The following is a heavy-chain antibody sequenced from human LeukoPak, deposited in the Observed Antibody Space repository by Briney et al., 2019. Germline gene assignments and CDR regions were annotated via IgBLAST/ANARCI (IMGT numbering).Heavy chain of an antibody. J-gene: IGHJ3*02. CDR1: GFTFSSYA. CDR2: ISYDGSNK. D-gene: IGHD6-13*01. CDR3: ARTGYSSSWYKGNDAFDI. V-gene: IGHV3-30*04. Sequence: GGSLRLSCAASGFTFSSYAMHWVRQAPGKGLEWVAVISYDGSNKYYADSVKGRFTISRDNSKNTLYLQMNSLRAEDTAVYYCARTGYSSSWYKGNDAFDIWGQGTMVTVSS.